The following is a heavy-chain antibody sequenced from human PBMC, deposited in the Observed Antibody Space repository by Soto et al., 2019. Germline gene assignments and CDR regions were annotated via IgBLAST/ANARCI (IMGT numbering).Heavy chain of an antibody. Sequence: PGGSLRLSCEASGFIFSNYWMHWVRQTPGTGLVWVSRISNDGSITNYADSVKGRFTISRDNAKNTLYLQMNSLRAEDTAVYYCAKDLTWNQADYSGQGALVTVSS. CDR1: GFIFSNYW. D-gene: IGHD1-1*01. V-gene: IGHV3-74*01. J-gene: IGHJ4*02. CDR3: AKDLTWNQADY. CDR2: ISNDGSIT.